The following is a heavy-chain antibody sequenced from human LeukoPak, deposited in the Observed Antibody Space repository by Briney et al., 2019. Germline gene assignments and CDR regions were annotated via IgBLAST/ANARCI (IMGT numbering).Heavy chain of an antibody. J-gene: IGHJ6*02. Sequence: MPSETLSLTCTVSGGSISSGGYYWSWIRQHPGKGLEWIGYIYYSGSTYYNLSLKSRVTISVDTSKNQFSLKLSSVTAADTAVYYCAGRKTYYDFWFMDVWGQGTTVTVSS. CDR3: AGRKTYYDFWFMDV. D-gene: IGHD3-3*01. CDR2: IYYSGST. V-gene: IGHV4-31*03. CDR1: GGSISSGGYY.